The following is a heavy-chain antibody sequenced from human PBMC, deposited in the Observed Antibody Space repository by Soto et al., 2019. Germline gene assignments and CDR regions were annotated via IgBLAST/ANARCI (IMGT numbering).Heavy chain of an antibody. D-gene: IGHD6-19*01. CDR2: IIPIFGTA. V-gene: IGHV1-69*06. CDR3: ARDNIVAVAGTGEDYFDY. Sequence: SVKVSCKASGGTFSRYAISWVRQSALQWLEWMGGIIPIFGTANYAQKFQGRVTITADKSTSTAYMELSSLRSEDTAVYYCARDNIVAVAGTGEDYFDYWGQGTLVTVPQ. J-gene: IGHJ4*02. CDR1: GGTFSRYA.